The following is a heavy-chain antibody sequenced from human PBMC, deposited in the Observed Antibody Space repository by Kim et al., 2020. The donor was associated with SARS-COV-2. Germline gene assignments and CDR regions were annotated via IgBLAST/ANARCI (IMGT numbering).Heavy chain of an antibody. CDR2: IYYSGST. Sequence: SETLSLTCTVSGGPISSGAYYWSWIRQHPGKGLEWIGSIYYSGSTYYNPSLKSRVIMSVDTSKNHFSLKLSSVTAADTAVYYCARGGTQDGWNDLTAFDPWGQGTLVTISS. CDR1: GGPISSGAYY. D-gene: IGHD1-1*01. V-gene: IGHV4-31*03. CDR3: ARGGTQDGWNDLTAFDP. J-gene: IGHJ5*02.